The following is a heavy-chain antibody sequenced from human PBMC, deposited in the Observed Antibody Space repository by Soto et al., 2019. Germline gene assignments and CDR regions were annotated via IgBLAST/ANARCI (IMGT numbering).Heavy chain of an antibody. CDR1: GGSISSSSYY. J-gene: IGHJ4*02. Sequence: SETLSLTCSVSGGSISSSSYYWGCFRQPPGKGLEWIASVYYSGSTYYNPSLKSRITISVDTSKNQFSLNLSSVTAADTAVYYCASGSDYGDGADFDYWGQGTLVTVS. CDR2: VYYSGST. CDR3: ASGSDYGDGADFDY. D-gene: IGHD4-17*01. V-gene: IGHV4-39*01.